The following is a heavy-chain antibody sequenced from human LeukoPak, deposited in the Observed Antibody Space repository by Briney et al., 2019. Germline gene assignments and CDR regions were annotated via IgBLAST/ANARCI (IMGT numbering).Heavy chain of an antibody. CDR2: IKGDGSST. CDR3: ARLGARSGSYDY. J-gene: IGHJ4*02. D-gene: IGHD3-10*01. Sequence: GGSLRLSCAASGFTFSSYWMSWVRQAPGKGLVWVSRIKGDGSSTSYADSVKGRFTISRDNAKNTLYLQMNSLRAEDTAVYYCARLGARSGSYDYWGQGTLVTVSS. V-gene: IGHV3-74*01. CDR1: GFTFSSYW.